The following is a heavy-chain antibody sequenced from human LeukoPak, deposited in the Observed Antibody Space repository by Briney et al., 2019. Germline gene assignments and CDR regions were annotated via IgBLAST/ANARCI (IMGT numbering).Heavy chain of an antibody. J-gene: IGHJ5*02. CDR3: ARSRITMVRGVTAGNWFDP. CDR1: GYTFTGYY. CDR2: INPNSDGT. Sequence: RASVKVSCKASGYTFTGYYMHWVRQAPGQGLEWMGWINPNSDGTNYAQKFQGWVTMTRDMSISTAYMELSRLRSDDTAVYYCARSRITMVRGVTAGNWFDPWGQGTLVTVSS. V-gene: IGHV1-2*04. D-gene: IGHD3-10*01.